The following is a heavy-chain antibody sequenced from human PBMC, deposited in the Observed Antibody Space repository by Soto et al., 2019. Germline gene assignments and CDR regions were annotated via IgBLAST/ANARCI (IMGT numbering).Heavy chain of an antibody. V-gene: IGHV3-23*01. CDR2: ISGSGGST. J-gene: IGHJ4*02. Sequence: EVQLLESGGGLVQPGGSLRLSCAASGFTFSSYAMSWVRQAPGKGLEWVSAISGSGGSTYYADSVKGRFTISRDNSKKMLDLQMNSLRAEDTDVYYCAKIDRDFDFCSGYYTPVAHVFYFDYWGQGTLVTVSS. D-gene: IGHD3-3*01. CDR1: GFTFSSYA. CDR3: AKIDRDFDFCSGYYTPVAHVFYFDY.